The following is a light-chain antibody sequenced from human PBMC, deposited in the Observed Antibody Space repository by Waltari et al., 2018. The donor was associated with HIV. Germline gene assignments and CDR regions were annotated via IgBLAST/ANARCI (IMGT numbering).Light chain of an antibody. CDR1: SREFGGYNL. CDR3: CSYAGSSTLV. V-gene: IGLV2-23*01. J-gene: IGLJ3*02. CDR2: EGS. Sequence: QSALPQPASGSGSPGQSSPIPGPGPSREFGGYNLVPWYQQHPGKAPKLMIYEGSKRPSGVSNRFSGSKSGNTASLTISGLQAEDEADYYCCSYAGSSTLVFGGGTKLTVL.